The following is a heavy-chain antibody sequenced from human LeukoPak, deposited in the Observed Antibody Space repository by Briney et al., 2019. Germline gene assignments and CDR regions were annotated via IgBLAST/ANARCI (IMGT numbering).Heavy chain of an antibody. Sequence: GASVKVSCKVSGYTLTELSMHWVRQAPGKGLEWMGGFDPEDGETIYAQKFQGRVTMTRNTSISTAYMDLSSLRSEDTAVYYCAGVKRDSSGYYYPDYWGQGTLVTVSS. J-gene: IGHJ4*02. CDR3: AGVKRDSSGYYYPDY. D-gene: IGHD3-22*01. V-gene: IGHV1-24*01. CDR1: GYTLTELS. CDR2: FDPEDGET.